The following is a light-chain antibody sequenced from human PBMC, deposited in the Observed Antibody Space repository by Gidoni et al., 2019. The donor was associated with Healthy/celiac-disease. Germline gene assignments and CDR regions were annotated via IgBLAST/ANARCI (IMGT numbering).Light chain of an antibody. CDR2: DAS. Sequence: DIQMTQSPASLSASVGDRVTITCQASQDISNYLTWYQQKPGKAPKLLIYDASNLETGVPARFSGSGSGTDFTVTISSLQPEDIATYYCQQYDNLPAWTFGQGTKLETK. J-gene: IGKJ2*02. CDR3: QQYDNLPAWT. CDR1: QDISNY. V-gene: IGKV1-33*01.